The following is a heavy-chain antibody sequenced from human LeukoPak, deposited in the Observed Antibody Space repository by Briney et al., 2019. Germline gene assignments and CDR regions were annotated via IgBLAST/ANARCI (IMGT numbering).Heavy chain of an antibody. CDR2: INHSGST. V-gene: IGHV4-34*01. D-gene: IGHD3-3*01. CDR3: ARRFGITIFGVVISYFDY. J-gene: IGHJ4*02. Sequence: SETLSLTCAVYGGSFSGYYWSWIRQPPGKGLEWIGEINHSGSTYYNPSLKSRVTISVDTSKNQFSLKLSSVTAADTAVYYCARRFGITIFGVVISYFDYWGQGTLVTVSS. CDR1: GGSFSGYY.